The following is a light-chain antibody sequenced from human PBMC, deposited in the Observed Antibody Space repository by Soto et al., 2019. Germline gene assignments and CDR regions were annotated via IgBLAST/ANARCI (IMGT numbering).Light chain of an antibody. V-gene: IGKV1-5*01. CDR2: DAS. CDR1: QSISSW. Sequence: DIQMTQSPSTLSASVGDRVTITCRASQSISSWLAWYQQKPGKAPKLLIYDASSLESGVPSRFSGSGSGTEFTLTISSLQPDDVATYYCQQYNSYSHTFGQGTKVEIK. CDR3: QQYNSYSHT. J-gene: IGKJ1*01.